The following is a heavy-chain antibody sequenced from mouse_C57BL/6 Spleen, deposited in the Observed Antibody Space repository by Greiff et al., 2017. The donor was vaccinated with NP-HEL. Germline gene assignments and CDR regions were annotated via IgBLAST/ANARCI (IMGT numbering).Heavy chain of an antibody. V-gene: IGHV7-3*01. J-gene: IGHJ4*01. CDR2: IRNKANGYTT. Sequence: EVMLVESGGGLVQPGGSLSLSCAASGFTFTDYYMSWVRQPPGKALEWLGFIRNKANGYTTEYSASVKGRFTISRDNSQSILYLQMNALRAEDSATYYCARYCDYDVDYAMDYWGQGTSVTVSS. D-gene: IGHD2-4*01. CDR1: GFTFTDYY. CDR3: ARYCDYDVDYAMDY.